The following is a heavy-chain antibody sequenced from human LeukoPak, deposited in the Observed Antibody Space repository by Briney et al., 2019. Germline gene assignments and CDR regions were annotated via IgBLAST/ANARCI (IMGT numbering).Heavy chain of an antibody. CDR3: AKLKPLYSGSSAWGAFDI. CDR2: ISWNSGSI. CDR1: GFTFDDYA. D-gene: IGHD1-26*01. V-gene: IGHV3-9*01. J-gene: IGHJ3*02. Sequence: GRSLRLSCAASGFTFDDYAMHWVRQAPGKGLEWVSGISWNSGSIGYADSVKGRFTISRDNAKNSLYLQMNSLRAEDTAVYYCAKLKPLYSGSSAWGAFDIWGQGTMVTVSS.